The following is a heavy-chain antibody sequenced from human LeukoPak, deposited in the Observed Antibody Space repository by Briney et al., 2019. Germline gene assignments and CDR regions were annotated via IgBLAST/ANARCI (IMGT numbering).Heavy chain of an antibody. CDR1: GFTFSSYA. CDR3: AKDGSWSCTD. D-gene: IGHD2-8*02. CDR2: IAHHGNNK. V-gene: IGHV3-30*02. Sequence: PGGSLRLSCGASGFTFSSYAMHWVRQGPGKGLEWVAYIAHHGNNKYYADSVKGRFTISRDNSKGSLYLQMNSLRADDTAVYYCAKDGSWSCTDWGQGTLVRVSS. J-gene: IGHJ4*02.